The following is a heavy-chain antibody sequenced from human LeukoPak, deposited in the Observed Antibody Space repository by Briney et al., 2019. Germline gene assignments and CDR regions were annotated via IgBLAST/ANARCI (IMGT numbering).Heavy chain of an antibody. J-gene: IGHJ3*02. CDR3: AGRLWRRDGYNLSAFDI. V-gene: IGHV4-4*07. CDR2: IYSSENS. CDR1: GGSISSYY. D-gene: IGHD5-24*01. Sequence: SETLSLTCTVSGGSISSYYWSWIRQPAGKGLEWMGRIYSSENSNYNPSLKSRVTMSVDTSKNQFSLKLSSVTAADTAVYYCAGRLWRRDGYNLSAFDIWGQGTMVTVSS.